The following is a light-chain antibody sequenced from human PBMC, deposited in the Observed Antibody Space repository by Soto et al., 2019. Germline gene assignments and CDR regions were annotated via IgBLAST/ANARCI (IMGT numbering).Light chain of an antibody. CDR3: QQYNNWPPYT. V-gene: IGKV3-15*01. J-gene: IGKJ2*01. CDR2: GAS. CDR1: QSVSSN. Sequence: EIVMTQSPATLSVSPGARATLSCRASQSVSSNLAWYQQKPDQAPRLLIYGASTRAAGIPARFSGSGSGTEFTLTISSLQSEDFAVDYCQQYNNWPPYTFGQRTKLEIK.